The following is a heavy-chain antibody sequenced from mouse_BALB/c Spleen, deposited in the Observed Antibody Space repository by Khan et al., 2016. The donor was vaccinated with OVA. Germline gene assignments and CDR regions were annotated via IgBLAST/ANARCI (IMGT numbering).Heavy chain of an antibody. J-gene: IGHJ4*01. CDR1: GFSLTDYG. CDR3: AKGLWYYYFALDY. D-gene: IGHD2-1*01. V-gene: IGHV2-6-5*01. CDR2: IWGGGST. Sequence: QIQLVQSGPGLVAPSQSLSITCTVSGFSLTDYGVSWIRQPPGKGLEWLGVIWGGGSTYYNSALKSRLSISKDNSKSQVFLKMNSLQTDDTAMYFCAKGLWYYYFALDYWGQGTSVTVSS.